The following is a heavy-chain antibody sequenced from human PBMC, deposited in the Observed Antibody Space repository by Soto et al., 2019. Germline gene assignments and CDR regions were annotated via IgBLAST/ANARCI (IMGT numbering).Heavy chain of an antibody. Sequence: ASVKISCKASGYTFTSYGISWVRQAPGQGLEWMGWISAYNGNTNYAQKLQGRVTMTTDTSTSTAYMELRSLRSDDTAVYYCARGGERITMIVVVPATFDYWGQGTLVTVSS. D-gene: IGHD3-22*01. J-gene: IGHJ4*02. CDR1: GYTFTSYG. V-gene: IGHV1-18*01. CDR2: ISAYNGNT. CDR3: ARGGERITMIVVVPATFDY.